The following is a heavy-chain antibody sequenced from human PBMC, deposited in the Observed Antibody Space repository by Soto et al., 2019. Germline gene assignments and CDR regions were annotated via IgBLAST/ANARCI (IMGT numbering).Heavy chain of an antibody. CDR1: GWSFSGYY. Sequence: XEALSLTCAVDGWSFSGYYWSWIRQPPGKGLEWIGEINHSGSTNYNPSLKSRVTISVDTSKNQFSLKLSSVTAADTAVYYCARLYSGSYWELEYWGKGTLVTV. CDR2: INHSGST. D-gene: IGHD1-26*01. J-gene: IGHJ4*02. V-gene: IGHV4-34*01. CDR3: ARLYSGSYWELEY.